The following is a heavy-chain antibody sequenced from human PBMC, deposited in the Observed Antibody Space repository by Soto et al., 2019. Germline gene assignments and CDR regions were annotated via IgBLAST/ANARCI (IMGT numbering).Heavy chain of an antibody. CDR3: AREPPYYDFWSGYYTYYYYYGMDV. D-gene: IGHD3-3*01. CDR2: IIPIFGTA. V-gene: IGHV1-69*01. Sequence: QVQLVQSGAEVKKPGSSVKVSCKASGGTFSSYAISWVRQAPGQGLEWMGGIIPIFGTANYAQKFQGRVTITADESTSTAYMELSSLRSEATAVYYCAREPPYYDFWSGYYTYYYYYGMDVWGQGTTVPVSS. J-gene: IGHJ6*02. CDR1: GGTFSSYA.